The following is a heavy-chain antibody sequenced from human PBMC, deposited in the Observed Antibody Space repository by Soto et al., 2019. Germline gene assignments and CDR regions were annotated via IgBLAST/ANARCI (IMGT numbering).Heavy chain of an antibody. CDR2: LYYTGTT. Sequence: SETLSHTCSVSGGSIGSSIYYFGWIRQPPGKGLEWIGSLYYTGTTYYNSSLKSRVTISADKSQNQFSLRLSSVTAADTAVYYCARIAAAGYFDYWGQGTLVTVSS. D-gene: IGHD6-13*01. J-gene: IGHJ4*02. CDR3: ARIAAAGYFDY. CDR1: GGSIGSSIYY. V-gene: IGHV4-39*01.